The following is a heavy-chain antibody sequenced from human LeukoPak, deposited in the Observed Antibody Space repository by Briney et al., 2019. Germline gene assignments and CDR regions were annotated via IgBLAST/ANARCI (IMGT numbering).Heavy chain of an antibody. V-gene: IGHV4-34*01. D-gene: IGHD2-15*01. CDR2: INHSGST. J-gene: IGHJ4*02. CDR1: GGSFSGYY. Sequence: SETLSLTCAVYGGSFSGYYWSWIRQPPGKGLEWIGEINHSGSTNYNPSLKSRVTISVDTSKNQFSLNLSSVTAADTAVYYCARESVVVAARPFDYWGQGTLVTVSS. CDR3: ARESVVVAARPFDY.